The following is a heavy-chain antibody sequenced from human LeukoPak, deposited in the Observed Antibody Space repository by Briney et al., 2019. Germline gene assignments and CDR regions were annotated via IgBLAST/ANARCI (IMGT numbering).Heavy chain of an antibody. CDR1: DDSITMYY. V-gene: IGHV4-59*08. J-gene: IGHJ4*02. D-gene: IGHD1-26*01. CDR2: VDHTGST. Sequence: SETLSLTCTVSDDSITMYYWTWIRQPPGKGLEWIGYVDHTGSTKFNPSLNGRVSISRDTSNNFFSLRLRSVTAADTAVYYCARRSGATGAYYFDYWGQGTLVTVSS. CDR3: ARRSGATGAYYFDY.